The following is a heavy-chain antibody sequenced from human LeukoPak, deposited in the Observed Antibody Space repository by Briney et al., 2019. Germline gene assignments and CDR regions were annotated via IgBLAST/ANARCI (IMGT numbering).Heavy chain of an antibody. V-gene: IGHV3-21*04. CDR3: AGDPYYYYGMDV. J-gene: IGHJ6*02. CDR2: ISSSSSYI. Sequence: PGGSLRLSCAASGFTFSSYSMNWVRQAPGKGLEWVSSISSSSSYIYYADSVKGRFTISRDNSKNTLYLQMNSLRAEDTAVYYCAGDPYYYYGMDVWGQGTTVTVSS. CDR1: GFTFSSYS.